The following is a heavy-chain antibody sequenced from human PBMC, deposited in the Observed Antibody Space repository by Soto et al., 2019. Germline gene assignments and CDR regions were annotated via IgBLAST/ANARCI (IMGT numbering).Heavy chain of an antibody. CDR2: IWYDGTVK. J-gene: IGHJ4*02. D-gene: IGHD2-21*01. V-gene: IGHV3-33*01. Sequence: QVQLMESGGGVVQPGRSLRLSCAASGFTFRSYGMHWVRQARGKGLEWVAGIWYDGTVKNYADSVKGRFSISRDNSQNTVYLQMNTLRAEDTAVYYCARADCGGQCACDFWGQGTLVSVSS. CDR1: GFTFRSYG. CDR3: ARADCGGQCACDF.